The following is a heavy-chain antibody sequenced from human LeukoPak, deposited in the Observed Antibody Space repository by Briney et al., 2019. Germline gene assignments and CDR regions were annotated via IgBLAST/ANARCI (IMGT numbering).Heavy chain of an antibody. Sequence: SETLSLTCTVSGGSISSYYWSWIRQPPWKGLEWIGYVYYSGSTNYNPSLKSRVTISVNTSKNQFSLKLSSVTAADTAVYYCARVGGSSGWYFFGAFDIWGQGTMVTVSS. CDR3: ARVGGSSGWYFFGAFDI. J-gene: IGHJ3*02. V-gene: IGHV4-59*01. CDR2: VYYSGST. CDR1: GGSISSYY. D-gene: IGHD6-19*01.